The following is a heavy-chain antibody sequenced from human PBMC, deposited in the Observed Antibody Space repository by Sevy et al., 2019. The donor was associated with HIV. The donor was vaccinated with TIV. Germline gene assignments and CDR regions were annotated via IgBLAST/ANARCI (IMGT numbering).Heavy chain of an antibody. CDR1: GFSISSGYY. Sequence: SETLSLTCTVSGFSISSGYYWGWIRQSPEKGMVWIGNIYHSGRTYYKPSLKSRVTISVDTSKNQFSLKLISVTAADTAVYYCARASAGDRLDYYGMDVWGQGTTVTVSS. V-gene: IGHV4-38-2*02. CDR2: IYHSGRT. D-gene: IGHD2-21*02. J-gene: IGHJ6*02. CDR3: ARASAGDRLDYYGMDV.